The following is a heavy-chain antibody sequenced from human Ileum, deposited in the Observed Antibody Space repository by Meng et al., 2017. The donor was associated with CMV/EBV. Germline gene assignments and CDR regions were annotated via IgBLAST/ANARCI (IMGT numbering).Heavy chain of an antibody. Sequence: GGSLRLSCAASGFTFSSYWMHWVRQAPGKGRVWVSRINSDGSSTSYADSVKGRFTISRDNAKNTLYLQMNSRRAEDTAVYYCAREGLHGVFGVDVWGQGTMVTVSS. CDR2: INSDGSST. V-gene: IGHV3-74*01. J-gene: IGHJ6*02. D-gene: IGHD4-17*01. CDR1: GFTFSSYW. CDR3: AREGLHGVFGVDV.